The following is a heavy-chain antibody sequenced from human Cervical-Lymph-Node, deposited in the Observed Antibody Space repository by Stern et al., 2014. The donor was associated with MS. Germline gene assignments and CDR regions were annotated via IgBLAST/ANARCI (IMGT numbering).Heavy chain of an antibody. Sequence: EVQLVASGGGLVQPAGSLTLSCTASGFTLSSHAMSWVRQAPGQGLERLSATIDRGSTTYSAGPVLGRFTLSRDHSMNTPYLHENSLRVEDTAIYYCARRIAVAGTESPFDSWGQGSRVTVSS. V-gene: IGHV3-23*04. CDR1: GFTLSSHA. D-gene: IGHD6-13*01. J-gene: IGHJ4*02. CDR3: ARRIAVAGTESPFDS. CDR2: TIDRGSTT.